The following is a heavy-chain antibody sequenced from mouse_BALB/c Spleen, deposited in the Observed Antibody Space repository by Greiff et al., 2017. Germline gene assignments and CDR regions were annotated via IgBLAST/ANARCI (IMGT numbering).Heavy chain of an antibody. CDR3: ARDSITTVVDYFDY. CDR2: ISSGSSTI. Sequence: EVQVVESGGGLVQPGGSRKLSCAASGFTFSSFGMHWVRQAPEKGLEWVAYISSGSSTIYYADTVKGRFTISRDNPKNTLFLQMTSLRSEDTAMYYCARDSITTVVDYFDYWGQGTTLTVSS. V-gene: IGHV5-17*02. D-gene: IGHD1-1*01. J-gene: IGHJ2*01. CDR1: GFTFSSFG.